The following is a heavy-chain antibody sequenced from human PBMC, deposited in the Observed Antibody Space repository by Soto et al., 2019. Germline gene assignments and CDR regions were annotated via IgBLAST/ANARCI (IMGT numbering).Heavy chain of an antibody. Sequence: GGSLRLSCAASGFTFSSYAMIWVRQAPGKGLEWVSNIGGSGGTKYYADSVKGRFTISRDNSKNTLYLQMNSLRVEDTAMYYWAKDKDSGPLGSCDPGGQGTLVTVPS. CDR2: IGGSGGTK. D-gene: IGHD3-10*01. J-gene: IGHJ5*02. CDR3: AKDKDSGPLGSCDP. CDR1: GFTFSSYA. V-gene: IGHV3-23*01.